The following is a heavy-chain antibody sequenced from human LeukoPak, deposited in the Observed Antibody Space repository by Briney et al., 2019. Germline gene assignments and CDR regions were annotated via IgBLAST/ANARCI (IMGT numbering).Heavy chain of an antibody. CDR2: IYYSGTT. V-gene: IGHV4-59*01. CDR1: GGSISSYY. J-gene: IGHJ4*02. CDR3: ARGVYIAAAQYAY. Sequence: SETLSLTCTVSGGSISSYYWSWIRQPPGRGLEWIGYIYYSGTTNYNPSLKSRVTISVDTSKNQFSLKLSSVTAADTAVYYCARGVYIAAAQYAYWGQGTLVTVSS. D-gene: IGHD6-13*01.